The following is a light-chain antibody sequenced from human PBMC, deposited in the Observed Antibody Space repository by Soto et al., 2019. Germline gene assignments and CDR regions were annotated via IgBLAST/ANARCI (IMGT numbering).Light chain of an antibody. Sequence: EVVLTQSPATLSLSPGERATLSCRASQSVDRYLAWYQQKPGQAPRLLIFDAFNRPTGIPARFSGSGSGTDFTLTISSLEPEDVAVYYCQQRDNGLTFGGGTKVELK. CDR1: QSVDRY. CDR3: QQRDNGLT. V-gene: IGKV3-11*01. J-gene: IGKJ4*01. CDR2: DAF.